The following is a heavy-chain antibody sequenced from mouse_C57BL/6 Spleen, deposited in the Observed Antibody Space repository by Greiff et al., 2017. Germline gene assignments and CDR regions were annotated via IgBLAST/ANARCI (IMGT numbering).Heavy chain of an antibody. D-gene: IGHD2-4*01. Sequence: EVKLMESGAELVKPGASVKLSCTASGFNIKDYYMHWVKQRTEQGLEWIGRIDPEDGETKYAPKFQGKATITADTASNTAYLQLSSLTSEDTAVYYCAPDYYDDEADYAMDYWGQGTSVTVSS. CDR2: IDPEDGET. V-gene: IGHV14-2*01. CDR1: GFNIKDYY. CDR3: APDYYDDEADYAMDY. J-gene: IGHJ4*01.